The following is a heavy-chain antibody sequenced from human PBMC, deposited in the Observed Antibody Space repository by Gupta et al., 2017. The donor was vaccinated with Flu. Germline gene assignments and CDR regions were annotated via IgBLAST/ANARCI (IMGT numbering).Heavy chain of an antibody. V-gene: IGHV4-34*01. CDR1: GGSFSGYY. J-gene: IGHJ5*02. CDR3: ARGRRCSSTSCYVGRGLDWFDP. Sequence: QVQLQQWGAGLLKPSETLSLTCAVYGGSFSGYYWHWIRQPQGQGREWIGEINHSGSTNYNPSLKSRVTISVDTSKNQFSLKLSSVTAADTAVYYCARGRRCSSTSCYVGRGLDWFDPWGQGTLVTVSS. CDR2: INHSGST. D-gene: IGHD2-2*01.